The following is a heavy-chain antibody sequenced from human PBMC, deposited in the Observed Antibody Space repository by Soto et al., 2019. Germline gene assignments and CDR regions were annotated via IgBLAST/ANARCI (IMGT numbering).Heavy chain of an antibody. D-gene: IGHD5-12*01. J-gene: IGHJ4*02. V-gene: IGHV4-59*01. CDR2: NYHSGTT. Sequence: PLDTQSLSGAVSRFTIGTYYWSWLRQPPGKGLEWIGYNYHSGTTNYNPSLKSRVTISVDTSKNQFSLRLTSVTAADTAIYYCVREAYIGYGHAIDHWGQGTLVTVS. CDR3: VREAYIGYGHAIDH. CDR1: RFTIGTYY.